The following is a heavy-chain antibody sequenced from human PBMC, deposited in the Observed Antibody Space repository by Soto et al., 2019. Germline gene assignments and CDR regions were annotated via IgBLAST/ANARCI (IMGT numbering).Heavy chain of an antibody. D-gene: IGHD1-7*01. J-gene: IGHJ6*03. CDR2: IKQDGSER. V-gene: IGHV3-7*04. CDR1: GFTFSSYC. Sequence: VQLVESGGGLVQPGGSLRLSCEASGFTFSSYCMTWVRQAPGKGLEWVAHIKQDGSERYYVDSVKGRFTISRDNAKNSLYLQMNSLRAEDTAVYYCARVPSTRDIWSYGVGGRYYYYDMDVWGKGTTVTVSS. CDR3: ARVPSTRDIWSYGVGGRYYYYDMDV.